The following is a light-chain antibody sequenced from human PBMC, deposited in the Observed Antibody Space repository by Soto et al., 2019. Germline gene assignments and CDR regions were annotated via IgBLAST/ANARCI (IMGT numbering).Light chain of an antibody. V-gene: IGKV1D-12*01. CDR1: QGLSGW. CDR2: ATS. J-gene: IGKJ5*01. Sequence: DVQMTQSPSSVSASVGDRVTITCRASQGLSGWVAWYQQKPGKAPKLLIYATSNLQSGVPSRFSGSGSGTDFTLTINSLQPEDFATYYCQHAHSFPITFGQGTRLEIK. CDR3: QHAHSFPIT.